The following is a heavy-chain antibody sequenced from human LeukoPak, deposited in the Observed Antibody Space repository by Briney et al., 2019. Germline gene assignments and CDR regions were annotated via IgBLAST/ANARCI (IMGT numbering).Heavy chain of an antibody. CDR2: ISWNSDTI. D-gene: IGHD3-10*01. CDR3: AKDGGLRFGELFGWFDP. J-gene: IGHJ5*02. Sequence: GGSLRLSCAASGFTFDDYAMHWVRQAPGEGLEWVSGISWNSDTIAYADSVRGRFTISRDNAKKSLYLQMNSLRAEDTALYYCAKDGGLRFGELFGWFDPWGQGTLVTVSS. CDR1: GFTFDDYA. V-gene: IGHV3-9*01.